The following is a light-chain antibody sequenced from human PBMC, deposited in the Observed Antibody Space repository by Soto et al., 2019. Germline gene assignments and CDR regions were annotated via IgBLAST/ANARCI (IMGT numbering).Light chain of an antibody. CDR2: EVS. CDR3: ISYTSSSLYV. Sequence: QSALTQPASVSGSPGQSITISCTGTSSDVGGYNYVSWYQQHPGKAPKLMIYEVSNRPSGVSNRFSGSKSVNTASLTISGLQAEDEADYYCISYTSSSLYVFGTGTKLTVL. V-gene: IGLV2-14*01. J-gene: IGLJ1*01. CDR1: SSDVGGYNY.